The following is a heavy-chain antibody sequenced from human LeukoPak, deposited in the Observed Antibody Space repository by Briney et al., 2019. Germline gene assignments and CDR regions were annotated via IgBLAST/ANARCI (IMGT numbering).Heavy chain of an antibody. CDR1: GYTLTSYY. D-gene: IGHD2-2*01. V-gene: IGHV1-46*01. CDR2: INPSGGST. Sequence: GASVKVSCKASGYTLTSYYMHWVRQAPGQGLEWMGIINPSGGSTSYARKFQGRVTMTRDMSTSTVYMELSSLRSEDTAVYYCARDRLPAADNWFDPWGQGTLVTVSS. CDR3: ARDRLPAADNWFDP. J-gene: IGHJ5*02.